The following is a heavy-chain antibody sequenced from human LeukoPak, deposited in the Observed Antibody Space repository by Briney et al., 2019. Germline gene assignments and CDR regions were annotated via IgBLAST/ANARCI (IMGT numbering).Heavy chain of an antibody. V-gene: IGHV4-39*07. CDR2: VYYSGST. D-gene: IGHD6-13*01. CDR1: GDSISSSSYY. Sequence: PSETLSLTCTVSGDSISSSSYYWGWIRQPPGKGLEWIGNVYYSGSTYYNPSLKSRVTISVDTSKNQFSLKLSSVTAADTAVYYCARGISSSWPISLDYFDYWGQGTLVTVSS. CDR3: ARGISSSWPISLDYFDY. J-gene: IGHJ4*02.